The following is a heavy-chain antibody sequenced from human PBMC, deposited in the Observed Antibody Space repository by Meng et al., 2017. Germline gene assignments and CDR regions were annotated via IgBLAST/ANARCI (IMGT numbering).Heavy chain of an antibody. CDR3: ARAIAVAGITIDY. J-gene: IGHJ4*02. CDR1: GGSVSSGSYY. Sequence: VRRKESGPGLVGPSETLSLTCTVSGGSVSSGSYYWSWIRQPPGKGLEWIGYIYYSGSTDYNPSLKSRVTISVDTSKNQFSLKLSSVTAADTAVYYCARAIAVAGITIDYWGQGTLVTVSS. V-gene: IGHV4-61*01. CDR2: IYYSGST. D-gene: IGHD6-19*01.